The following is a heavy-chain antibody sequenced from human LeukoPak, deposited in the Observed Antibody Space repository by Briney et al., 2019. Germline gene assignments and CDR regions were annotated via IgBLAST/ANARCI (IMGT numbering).Heavy chain of an antibody. V-gene: IGHV1-2*06. CDR3: AREYCSSTSCLYYFDY. D-gene: IGHD2-2*01. CDR1: GYTFTGYY. Sequence: ASVTVSCTASGYTFTGYYMHWVRQAPGQGLEWMGRINPNSGGTNYAQKFQGRVTMTRDTSISTAYMELSRLRSDDTAVYYCAREYCSSTSCLYYFDYWGQGTLVTVSS. CDR2: INPNSGGT. J-gene: IGHJ4*02.